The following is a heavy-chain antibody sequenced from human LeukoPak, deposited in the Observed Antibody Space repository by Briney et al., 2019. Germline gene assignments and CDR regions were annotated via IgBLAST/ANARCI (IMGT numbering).Heavy chain of an antibody. CDR2: IYTSGST. V-gene: IGHV4-4*07. CDR3: ARVGGYYYGSGRPYYYYGMDV. Sequence: SETLSLTCTVSGGSISSYYWSWIRQPDGKGLEWIGRIYTSGSTNYNPSLKSRVTMSVDTSKNQLSLKLSSVTAADTAVYYCARVGGYYYGSGRPYYYYGMDVWGQGTTVTVSS. CDR1: GGSISSYY. J-gene: IGHJ6*02. D-gene: IGHD3-10*01.